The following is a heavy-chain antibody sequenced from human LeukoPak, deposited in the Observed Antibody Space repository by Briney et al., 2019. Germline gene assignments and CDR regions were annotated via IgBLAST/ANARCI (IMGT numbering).Heavy chain of an antibody. V-gene: IGHV1-2*02. Sequence: ASVKVSCKASGYSFTGYYLHWVRQAPGQGLEWMGWINPYSGGTNYAQKFQGRVTMTRDTSISTAYMELSRLRSDDTAVYYCVRDQTEYCSSTSCPLDYWGQGTLVTVSS. D-gene: IGHD2-2*01. CDR2: INPYSGGT. CDR1: GYSFTGYY. J-gene: IGHJ4*02. CDR3: VRDQTEYCSSTSCPLDY.